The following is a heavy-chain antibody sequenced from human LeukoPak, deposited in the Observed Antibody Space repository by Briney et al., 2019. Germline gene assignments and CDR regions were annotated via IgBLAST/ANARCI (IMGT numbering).Heavy chain of an antibody. D-gene: IGHD3-3*01. V-gene: IGHV1-69*05. CDR1: GGTFNSYV. CDR2: IIPVFGTP. J-gene: IGHJ6*03. CDR3: AIDFAPNDFWSGSPSMNV. Sequence: ASVKVSCKASGGTFNSYVISWVRQAPGQGLEWMGGIIPVFGTPKYAQKFQGRVSITKDESTSTAYMELSSLSSEDTAVYYCAIDFAPNDFWSGSPSMNVWGKGTTVTVSS.